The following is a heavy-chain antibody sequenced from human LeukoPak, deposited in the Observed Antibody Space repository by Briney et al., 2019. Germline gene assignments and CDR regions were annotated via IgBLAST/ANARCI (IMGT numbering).Heavy chain of an antibody. J-gene: IGHJ4*02. CDR3: ARVGTRRIVATETYYFDY. D-gene: IGHD3-22*01. CDR2: IIPILGIA. CDR1: GYTFTSYG. V-gene: IGHV1-69*04. Sequence: ASVKVSCKASGYTFTSYGISWVRQAPGQGLEWMGRIIPILGIANYAQKFQGRVTITADKSTSTAYMELSSLRSEDTAVYYCARVGTRRIVATETYYFDYWGQGTLVTVSS.